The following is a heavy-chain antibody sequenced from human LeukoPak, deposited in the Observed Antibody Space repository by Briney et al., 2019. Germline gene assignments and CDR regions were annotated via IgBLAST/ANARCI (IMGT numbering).Heavy chain of an antibody. D-gene: IGHD1-26*01. CDR3: ATPLYSGSYYPFDY. Sequence: HGESLKISCKGSGYSFTSYWIGWVRQMPGKGMEWMGIIYPGDSDTRYRPSFQGQVTISADKSISTAYLQWSSLKASDTAMYYCATPLYSGSYYPFDYWGQGTLVTVSS. J-gene: IGHJ4*02. V-gene: IGHV5-51*01. CDR1: GYSFTSYW. CDR2: IYPGDSDT.